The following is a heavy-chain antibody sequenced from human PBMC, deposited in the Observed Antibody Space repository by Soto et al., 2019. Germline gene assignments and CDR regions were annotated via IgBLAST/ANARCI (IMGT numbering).Heavy chain of an antibody. Sequence: GGSLRLSCAASGFTFSSYSMNWVRQAPGKGLEWVSSISSSSSYIYYADSVKGRFTISRDNAKNSLYLQMNSLRAEDTAVYYCARDALPIMGPGIAAAGTHSDYWGQGTLVTVSS. J-gene: IGHJ4*02. D-gene: IGHD6-13*01. CDR2: ISSSSSYI. V-gene: IGHV3-21*01. CDR3: ARDALPIMGPGIAAAGTHSDY. CDR1: GFTFSSYS.